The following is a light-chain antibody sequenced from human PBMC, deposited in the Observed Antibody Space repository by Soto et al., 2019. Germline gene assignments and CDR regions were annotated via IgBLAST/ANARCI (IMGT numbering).Light chain of an antibody. CDR3: QQVNSFPLT. Sequence: DIQLTQSPSLLSASVGDGVTIACRASQAIRNYLAWYQQKSGKAPKLLIYAASTLQSGVPSRFSGSGSGTKFTLTISSLQPEDFATYYCQQVNSFPLTFGGGTKVEIK. J-gene: IGKJ4*01. CDR2: AAS. CDR1: QAIRNY. V-gene: IGKV1-9*01.